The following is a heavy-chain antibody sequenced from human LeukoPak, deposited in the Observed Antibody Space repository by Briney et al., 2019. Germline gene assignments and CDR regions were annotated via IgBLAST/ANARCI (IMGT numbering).Heavy chain of an antibody. V-gene: IGHV1-24*01. CDR2: FDPEDGET. J-gene: IGHJ3*02. CDR3: ATSHREWELLAFDI. Sequence: GASVKVSCKVSGYTLTELSMHWVRQAPGKGLEWMGGFDPEDGETIYAQKFQGRVTMTEDTSTDTAYMELSSLRSEDTAVYYCATSHREWELLAFDIWGQGTMVTVSS. D-gene: IGHD1-26*01. CDR1: GYTLTELS.